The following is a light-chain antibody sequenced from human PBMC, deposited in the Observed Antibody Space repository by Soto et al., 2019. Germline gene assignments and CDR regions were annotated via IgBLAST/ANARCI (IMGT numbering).Light chain of an antibody. V-gene: IGKV3-15*01. Sequence: EIVMTQSPATLSVSPGERATLSCRASQSVSRNLAWYQQKPGQAPRLLSYGASTRATGIPARFSGSGSGTEFTLTIRSLQSEEFSVYYCQKYGTWWTFGQGTKVEIK. J-gene: IGKJ1*01. CDR3: QKYGTWWT. CDR2: GAS. CDR1: QSVSRN.